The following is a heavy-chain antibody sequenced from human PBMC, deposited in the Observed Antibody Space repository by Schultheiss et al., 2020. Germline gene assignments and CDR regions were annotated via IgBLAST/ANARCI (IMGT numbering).Heavy chain of an antibody. V-gene: IGHV1-2*02. CDR2: MNPNSGNT. CDR3: ARDSDWASDF. J-gene: IGHJ4*02. Sequence: ASVKVSRKASGFTFTSSAMQWVRQATGQGLEWMGWMNPNSGNTGYAQKFQGRVTMTRDTSISTAYMELSRLRSDDTAVYYCARDSDWASDFWGQGTLVTV. CDR1: GFTFTSSA. D-gene: IGHD2-21*02.